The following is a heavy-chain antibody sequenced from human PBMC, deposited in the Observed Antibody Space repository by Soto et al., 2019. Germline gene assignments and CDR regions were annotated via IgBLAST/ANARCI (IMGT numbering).Heavy chain of an antibody. J-gene: IGHJ5*02. D-gene: IGHD3-10*01. CDR2: ISGSGGST. V-gene: IGHV3-23*01. Sequence: GGSLRLSCAAAGFTFSSYAMSWVRQAPGKGLEWVSAISGSGGSTYYADSVKGRFTISRDNSKNTLYPQMNSLRAEDTAVYYCAKVSPPLWFGELFANWFDPWGQGTLVTVSS. CDR1: GFTFSSYA. CDR3: AKVSPPLWFGELFANWFDP.